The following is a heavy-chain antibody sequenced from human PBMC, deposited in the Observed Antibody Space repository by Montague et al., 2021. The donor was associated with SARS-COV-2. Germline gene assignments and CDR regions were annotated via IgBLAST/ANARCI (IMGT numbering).Heavy chain of an antibody. CDR2: ISTSAYTT. CDR3: TRDYRSIVGDGLDI. J-gene: IGHJ3*02. CDR1: GFTFSNYD. D-gene: IGHD3-16*02. V-gene: IGHV3-48*03. Sequence: SLRLSCAASGFTFSNYDMNWVRQAPGEGPEWISCISTSAYTTSYAGSVKGRFTISRDNGKNSLYLQMNSLRVEDTAVYYCTRDYRSIVGDGLDIWGQGTKVTVSS.